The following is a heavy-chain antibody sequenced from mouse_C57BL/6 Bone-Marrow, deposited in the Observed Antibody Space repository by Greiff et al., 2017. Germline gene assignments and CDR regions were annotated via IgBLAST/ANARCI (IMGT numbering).Heavy chain of an antibody. D-gene: IGHD4-1*01. CDR3: ARSGPLGRSFDY. Sequence: VKLVESGAELVKPGASVKMSCKASGYTFTSYWITWVKQRPGQGLEWIGDIYPTSGRTNYNEKFKSKAILTVDTSSNTAYMQLSSLTAEDSAVFYGARSGPLGRSFDYWGQGTTLTVSS. V-gene: IGHV1-55*01. CDR2: IYPTSGRT. CDR1: GYTFTSYW. J-gene: IGHJ2*01.